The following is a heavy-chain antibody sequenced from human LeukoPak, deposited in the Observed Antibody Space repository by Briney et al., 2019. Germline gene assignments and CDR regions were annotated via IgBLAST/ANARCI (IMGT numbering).Heavy chain of an antibody. CDR1: GFTVSSNS. D-gene: IGHD2-15*01. V-gene: IGHV3-53*01. CDR3: ARRAGEYSHPYDY. J-gene: IGHJ4*02. CDR2: IYSGGKT. Sequence: GGSLRLSCTVSGFTVSSNSWSWVRQAPGKGLEWVSFIYSGGKTYSSDSVKGRFTISRGNSKNTLYLQMSSLRAEDTAIYYCARRAGEYSHPYDYWGQGTLVTVSS.